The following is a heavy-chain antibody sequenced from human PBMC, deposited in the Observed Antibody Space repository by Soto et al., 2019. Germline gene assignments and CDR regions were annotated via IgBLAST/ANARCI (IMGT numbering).Heavy chain of an antibody. Sequence: QVQLVESGGGVVQPGRSLRLSCAASGFTFSSYGMHWVRQAPGKGLEWVAVIWYDGSNKYYADSVKGRFTISRDNSKNTLYLQMNSLRAEDTVVYYCASDKIRPIPTTSLDYWGQGTLVTVSS. J-gene: IGHJ4*02. CDR2: IWYDGSNK. CDR1: GFTFSSYG. V-gene: IGHV3-33*01. D-gene: IGHD4-17*01. CDR3: ASDKIRPIPTTSLDY.